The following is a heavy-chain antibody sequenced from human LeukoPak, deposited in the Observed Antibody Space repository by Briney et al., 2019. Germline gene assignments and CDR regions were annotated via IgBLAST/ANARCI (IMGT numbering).Heavy chain of an antibody. Sequence: GESLKISCKGSGYCFTSYWIGWVRQMPGKGLEWMGIIYPGDSDTRYSPSFQGHVTITADKSISPAYLQWSSLKASDTAMYYCARHSYGSGSYYKPYYYYGMDVWGQGTTVTVSS. CDR2: IYPGDSDT. CDR3: ARHSYGSGSYYKPYYYYGMDV. J-gene: IGHJ6*02. D-gene: IGHD3-10*01. CDR1: GYCFTSYW. V-gene: IGHV5-51*01.